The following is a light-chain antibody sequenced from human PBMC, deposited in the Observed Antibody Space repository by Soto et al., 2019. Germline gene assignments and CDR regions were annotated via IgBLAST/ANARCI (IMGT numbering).Light chain of an antibody. CDR1: HSVANNY. CDR3: QQRSNWPP. Sequence: IVLTQSLATLSLTKGERATISCRASHSVANNYLAWYQQKHGLAPRLIIFAASSRATGVPHRFSASGSGADFTLTISRLEPEDFAVYVWQQRSNWPPFGQETRLE. CDR2: AAS. J-gene: IGKJ5*01. V-gene: IGKV3D-20*02.